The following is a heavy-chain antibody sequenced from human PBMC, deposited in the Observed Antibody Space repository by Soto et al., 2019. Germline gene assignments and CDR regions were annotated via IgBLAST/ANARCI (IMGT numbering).Heavy chain of an antibody. CDR2: ISYDGSNK. Sequence: GGSLRLSCAASGFTFSSYAMHWVRQAPGKGLEWVAVISYDGSNKYYADSVKSRFTISRDNSKNTLYLQMNSLRAEDTAVYYCARDSGYSYGLGRNWFDPWGQGTLVTVSS. CDR1: GFTFSSYA. J-gene: IGHJ5*02. D-gene: IGHD5-18*01. CDR3: ARDSGYSYGLGRNWFDP. V-gene: IGHV3-30-3*01.